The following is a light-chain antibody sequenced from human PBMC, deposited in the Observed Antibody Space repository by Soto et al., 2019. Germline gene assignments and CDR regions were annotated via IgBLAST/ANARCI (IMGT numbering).Light chain of an antibody. CDR3: LQDHDDSWT. V-gene: IGKV1-5*01. CDR1: QNIRNW. CDR2: AAS. J-gene: IGKJ1*01. Sequence: DIQMTQSPSTLSASVGDSVTITCRASQNIRNWLAWYQQKPGKAPTLLIYAASNLQSGVPSRFRGSRSGTEFTLTVSSLQPEDFATYYCLQDHDDSWTFGQGTKVDIK.